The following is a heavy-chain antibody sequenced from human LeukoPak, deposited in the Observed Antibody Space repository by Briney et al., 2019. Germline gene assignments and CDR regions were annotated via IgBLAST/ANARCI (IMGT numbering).Heavy chain of an antibody. J-gene: IGHJ3*02. Sequence: PGGSLRLSCAASGFPFSSYWMSWVRQAPGKGLEWVANIKQDGSEKFYVDSVKGRFTISRDNAKNSLYLQMYSLRAEDTAVYYCARDWYDNSDAFDIWGQGTMVTVSS. CDR1: GFPFSSYW. CDR2: IKQDGSEK. CDR3: ARDWYDNSDAFDI. V-gene: IGHV3-7*01. D-gene: IGHD3-9*01.